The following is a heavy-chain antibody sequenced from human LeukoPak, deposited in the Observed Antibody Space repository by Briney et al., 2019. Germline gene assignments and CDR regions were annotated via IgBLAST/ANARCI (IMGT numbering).Heavy chain of an antibody. CDR2: INPNTAGT. D-gene: IGHD3-16*01. Sequence: ASVKVSCKTSGYTFSVYYIQWVRQAPGLGLEWMGWINPNTAGTNYAQKFQGRVTMTRDTSISTAYMEVTRLKSDDTAIYYCARDLGFDSWGQGTLVTVSS. V-gene: IGHV1-2*02. CDR3: ARDLGFDS. CDR1: GYTFSVYY. J-gene: IGHJ4*02.